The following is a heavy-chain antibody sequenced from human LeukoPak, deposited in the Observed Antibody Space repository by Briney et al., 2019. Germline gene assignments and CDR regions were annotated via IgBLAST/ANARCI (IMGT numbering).Heavy chain of an antibody. V-gene: IGHV4-4*07. CDR3: ATEDQLLRFDY. CDR1: GGSISSYY. CDR2: IYTSGST. D-gene: IGHD2-2*01. Sequence: PSETLSLTCTVSGGSISSYYWSWIRQPAGKGLEWIGRIYTSGSTNYNPSLKSRVTISVDRSKNQFSLKVSSVTAADTAVYYCATEDQLLRFDYWGQGTLVTVSS. J-gene: IGHJ4*02.